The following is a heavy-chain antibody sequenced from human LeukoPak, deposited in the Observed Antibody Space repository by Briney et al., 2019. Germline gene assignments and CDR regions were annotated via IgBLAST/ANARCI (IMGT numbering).Heavy chain of an antibody. Sequence: SDTLTLTCTLSGDPFSIYHWLCTPHPTGKGLEWLRRFYSSGCPNHNPPLKSRVPLPVNTSKKQFSPKQKPVTAADHGVFFCARDLEFGELTCFEPGGRGTLVSVSS. D-gene: IGHD3-10*01. CDR1: GDPFSIYH. CDR3: ARDLEFGELTCFEP. CDR2: FYSSGCP. V-gene: IGHV4-4*07. J-gene: IGHJ5*02.